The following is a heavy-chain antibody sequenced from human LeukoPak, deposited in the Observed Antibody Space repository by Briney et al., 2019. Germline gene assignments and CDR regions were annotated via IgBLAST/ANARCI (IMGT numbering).Heavy chain of an antibody. CDR1: GGAFSGHY. D-gene: IGHD6-25*01. CDR3: ARGPTGAASLDF. J-gene: IGHJ4*02. V-gene: IGHV4-34*01. Sequence: SEPRSRTCAVYGGAFSGHYWTWIGPCPGKGLEWIGEGTHSASTNYNPSLKSRLTISLDTFKNQFSLKLTSVGAAATAVYHCARGPTGAASLDFWGPGTLVTVSS. CDR2: GTHSAST.